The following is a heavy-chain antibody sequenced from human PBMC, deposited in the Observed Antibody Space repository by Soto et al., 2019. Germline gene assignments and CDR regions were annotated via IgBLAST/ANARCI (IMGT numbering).Heavy chain of an antibody. CDR2: IYYSGST. CDR3: ARWGMARYYYYYMDV. J-gene: IGHJ6*03. CDR1: GGSISSYY. D-gene: IGHD2-8*01. Sequence: SETLSLTCTVSGGSISSYYWSWIRQPPGKGLEWIGYIYYSGSTNYNPSLKSRVTISVDTSKNQFSLKLSSVTAADTAVYYCARWGMARYYYYYMDVWGKGTTVTVSS. V-gene: IGHV4-59*08.